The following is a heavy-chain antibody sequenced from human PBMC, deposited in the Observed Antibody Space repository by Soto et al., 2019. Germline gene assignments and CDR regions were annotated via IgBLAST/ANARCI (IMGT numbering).Heavy chain of an antibody. D-gene: IGHD2-21*01. CDR2: IIPILGIA. V-gene: IGHV1-69*02. J-gene: IGHJ6*02. Sequence: QVLLVQSGAEVKKPGSSVKVSCKASGGTFSSYTISWVRQAPGQGLEWMGRIIPILGIANYAQKFQGRVTITADKSTSTAYMELSSLRSEDTAVYYCATIFPYGMDVWGQGTTVTVSS. CDR3: ATIFPYGMDV. CDR1: GGTFSSYT.